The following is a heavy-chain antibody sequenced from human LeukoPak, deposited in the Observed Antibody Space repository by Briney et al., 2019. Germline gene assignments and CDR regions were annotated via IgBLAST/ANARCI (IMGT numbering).Heavy chain of an antibody. CDR2: VYSGGST. V-gene: IGHV3-53*01. Sequence: GGSLRLSCAASGFTVSSNYMSWVRQAPGKGLEWVSVVYSGGSTYYADSVKGRFTISRDNSKNTLYLQMNSLRAEDTAVYYCAKTYYDDRSGYSPHFDYWGQGTLVTVSS. CDR1: GFTVSSNY. J-gene: IGHJ4*02. D-gene: IGHD3-22*01. CDR3: AKTYYDDRSGYSPHFDY.